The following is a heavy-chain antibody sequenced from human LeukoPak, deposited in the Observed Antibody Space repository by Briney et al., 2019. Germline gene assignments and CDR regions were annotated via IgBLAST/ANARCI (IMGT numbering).Heavy chain of an antibody. V-gene: IGHV3-53*01. Sequence: GGSLILSCAASGFSVSSNYMSWVRQAPGKGLEWVSVIYAAGTTYYADSVKGRFIISRDNSKNTLNLQMNSLRAEDTAVYYCARDFYGDPFDCWGQGTLVTVSS. D-gene: IGHD4-17*01. CDR1: GFSVSSNY. J-gene: IGHJ4*02. CDR2: IYAAGTT. CDR3: ARDFYGDPFDC.